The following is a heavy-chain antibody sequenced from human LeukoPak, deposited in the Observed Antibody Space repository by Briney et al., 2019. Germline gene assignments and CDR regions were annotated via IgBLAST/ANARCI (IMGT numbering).Heavy chain of an antibody. CDR3: TTARQYQLLFEY. J-gene: IGHJ4*02. D-gene: IGHD2-2*01. CDR1: GFTFSNAW. CDR2: IKSKTDGGTT. V-gene: IGHV3-15*01. Sequence: GGSLRLSCAASGFTFSNAWMTWVRQAPGKGLEWVGRIKSKTDGGTTDYAAPVKGRFTISRDDSKNTLYLQMNSLKTEDTAVYYCTTARQYQLLFEYWGQGTLVTVSS.